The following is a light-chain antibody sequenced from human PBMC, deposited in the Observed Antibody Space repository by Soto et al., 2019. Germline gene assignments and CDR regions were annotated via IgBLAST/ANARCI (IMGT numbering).Light chain of an antibody. V-gene: IGLV2-14*01. CDR2: EVS. CDR3: QSYDNSLSGFYV. J-gene: IGLJ1*01. Sequence: QSALTQPASVSGSPGQSITISCTGTSSDVGGYNYVSWYQQHPGKAPKLMIYEVSNRPSGVSDRFSASKSGTSASLAITGLQAEDEADYYCQSYDNSLSGFYVFGTGTKVTVL. CDR1: SSDVGGYNY.